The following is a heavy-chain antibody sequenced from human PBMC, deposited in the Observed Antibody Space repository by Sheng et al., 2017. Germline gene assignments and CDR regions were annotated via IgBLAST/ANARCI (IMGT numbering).Heavy chain of an antibody. D-gene: IGHD6-6*01. CDR3: ARIGYSSSSFDY. Sequence: EVQLVESGGGLVQPGGSLRLSCAASGFIFTNYWMSWVRQAPGKGLEWVANINQDGSVKYYVDSMKGRFTISRDNAKNSLYLQMTSLRAEDTAVFYCARIGYSSSSFDYWGQGTLVTVSS. CDR2: INQDGSVK. J-gene: IGHJ4*02. V-gene: IGHV3-7*01. CDR1: GFIFTNYW.